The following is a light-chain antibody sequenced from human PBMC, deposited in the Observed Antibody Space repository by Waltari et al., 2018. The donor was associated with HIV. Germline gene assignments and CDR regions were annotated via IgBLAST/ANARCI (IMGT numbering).Light chain of an antibody. CDR2: QDK. CDR1: KLGARY. Sequence: SYELTQPPSVSVSPGQTASISCTGDKLGARYAPWYQQRPGQSPVLIIYQDKKRPSGIPERFSGSNSGNTATLTISGTQTMDEADYYCQVWDYRGYVMFGGGTKLTVL. CDR3: QVWDYRGYVM. J-gene: IGLJ3*02. V-gene: IGLV3-1*01.